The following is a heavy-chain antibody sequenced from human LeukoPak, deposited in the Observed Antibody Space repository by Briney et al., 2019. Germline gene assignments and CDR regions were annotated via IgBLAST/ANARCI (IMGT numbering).Heavy chain of an antibody. J-gene: IGHJ5*02. CDR1: GGSIISYY. V-gene: IGHV4-38-2*02. CDR2: IYHTWNT. D-gene: IGHD6-19*01. CDR3: ARDYRAVAGTDGWFDP. Sequence: SETLSLTCTVSGGSIISYYWSWIRQPPGKGLEWIGSIYHTWNTFYKTSLKSRVTISVDTSKNQFSLKLSSVTAADSAVYYCARDYRAVAGTDGWFDPWGQGTLVTVSS.